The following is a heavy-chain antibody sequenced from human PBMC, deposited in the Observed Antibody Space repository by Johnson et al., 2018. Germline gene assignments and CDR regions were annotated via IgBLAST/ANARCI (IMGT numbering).Heavy chain of an antibody. V-gene: IGHV3-48*01. CDR1: GFAFNIYS. CDR3: VRSVSWYFDL. J-gene: IGHJ2*01. Sequence: VQLQESGGGLVQPGGSLRLSCAASGFAFNIYSMNWVRQAPGKGLEWVSYMTSDGRTIHYADSVKGRFTIFRDNVRKLVFLQMNRLRSEDTAVYNCVRSVSWYFDLGGRGTVVTDSS. CDR2: MTSDGRTI.